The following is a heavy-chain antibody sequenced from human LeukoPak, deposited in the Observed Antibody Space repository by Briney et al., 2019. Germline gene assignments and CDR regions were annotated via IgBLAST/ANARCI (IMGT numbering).Heavy chain of an antibody. CDR1: GFTVSSNY. Sequence: PGGSLRLSCAASGFTVSSNYMSWVRQAPGKGLEWVSVIYSGGSTYYADSVKGRFTISRDNSKNTLYLQMNSLRAEDTAVYYCARDRYSSSLGLFDYWGQGTLVTVSS. V-gene: IGHV3-53*01. J-gene: IGHJ4*02. CDR3: ARDRYSSSLGLFDY. CDR2: IYSGGST. D-gene: IGHD6-19*01.